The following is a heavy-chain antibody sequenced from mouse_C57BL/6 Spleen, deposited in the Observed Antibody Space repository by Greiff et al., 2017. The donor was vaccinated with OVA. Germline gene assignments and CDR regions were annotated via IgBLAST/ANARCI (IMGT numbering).Heavy chain of an antibody. CDR1: GYTFTSYW. CDR2: IDPSDSET. J-gene: IGHJ2*01. CDR3: AREGKSYSNPFDY. D-gene: IGHD2-5*01. Sequence: QVQLQQPGAELVRPGSSVKLSCKASGYTFTSYWMHWVKQRPIQGLEWIGNIDPSDSETHYNQKFKDKATLTVDKSSSTAYMQLSSLTSEDSAVYYCAREGKSYSNPFDYWGQGTTLTVSS. V-gene: IGHV1-52*01.